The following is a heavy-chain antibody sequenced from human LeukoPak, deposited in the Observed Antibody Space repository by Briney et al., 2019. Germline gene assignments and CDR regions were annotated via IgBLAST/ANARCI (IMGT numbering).Heavy chain of an antibody. CDR1: GFTFSNYA. CDR2: IRYDGSDE. CDR3: AREKQQVILSDAFDI. D-gene: IGHD6-13*01. V-gene: IGHV3-30*04. Sequence: GGSLRLSCAASGFTFSNYAVHWVRQAPGKGLKWVAVIRYDGSDEYYADAVKGRFTISRDNSKNTLYLQMNSLRVEDTAVYYCAREKQQVILSDAFDIWGQGTMVTVCS. J-gene: IGHJ3*02.